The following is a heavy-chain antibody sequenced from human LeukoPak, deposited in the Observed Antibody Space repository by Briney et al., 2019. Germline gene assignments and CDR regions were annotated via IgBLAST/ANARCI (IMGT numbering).Heavy chain of an antibody. D-gene: IGHD6-13*01. CDR3: ARGVAAAGTPDY. V-gene: IGHV4-39*01. CDR1: GGSISSSSYY. J-gene: IGHJ4*02. CDR2: IYYSGST. Sequence: KSSETLSLTCTVSGGSISSSSYYWGWIRQPPGKGLEWIGSIYYSGSTYYNPSLKSRVTISVDTSKNQFSLKLSSVTAADTAVYYCARGVAAAGTPDYWGQGTLVTVSS.